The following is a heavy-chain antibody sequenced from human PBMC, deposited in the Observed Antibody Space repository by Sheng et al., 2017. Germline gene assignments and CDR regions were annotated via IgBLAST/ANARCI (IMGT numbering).Heavy chain of an antibody. CDR3: ASGPNLGIAVAGSTDY. Sequence: EVQLVESGGGLIQPGGSLRLSCAASGFTVSSNYMSWVRQAPGKGLEWVSVIYSGGSTYYADSVKGRFTISRDNSKNTLYLQMNSLRAEDTAVYCCASGPNLGIAVAGSTDYWGQGTLVTVSS. CDR2: IYSGGST. V-gene: IGHV3-53*01. J-gene: IGHJ4*02. D-gene: IGHD6-19*01. CDR1: GFTVSSNY.